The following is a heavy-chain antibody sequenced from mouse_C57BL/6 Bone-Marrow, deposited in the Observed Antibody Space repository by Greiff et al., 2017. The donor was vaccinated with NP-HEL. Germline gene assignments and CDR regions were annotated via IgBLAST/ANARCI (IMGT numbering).Heavy chain of an antibody. Sequence: EVMLVESGGGLVQPGGSLKLSCAASGFTFSDYYMYWVRQTPEKRLEWVAYISNGGGSTYYPDTVKGRFTISRDNAKNTLQMSRLKSEDTAMYYCARQGYYGSSYGFDYWGQGTTLTVSS. D-gene: IGHD1-1*01. CDR2: ISNGGGST. CDR3: ARQGYYGSSYGFDY. J-gene: IGHJ2*01. CDR1: GFTFSDYY. V-gene: IGHV5-12*01.